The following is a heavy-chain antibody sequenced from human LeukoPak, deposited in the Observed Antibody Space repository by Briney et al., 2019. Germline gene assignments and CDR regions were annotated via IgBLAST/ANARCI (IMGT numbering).Heavy chain of an antibody. CDR3: AKNGGWSSRGGTFDY. Sequence: PGGSLRLSCAASGFTFSSYAMSWDRQAPGKGLEWVSAISGSGGSTYYADSVKGRFTISRDNSKNTLYLQMNSLRAEDTAVYYCAKNGGWSSRGGTFDYWGQGTLVTVST. J-gene: IGHJ4*02. CDR2: ISGSGGST. V-gene: IGHV3-23*01. D-gene: IGHD6-19*01. CDR1: GFTFSSYA.